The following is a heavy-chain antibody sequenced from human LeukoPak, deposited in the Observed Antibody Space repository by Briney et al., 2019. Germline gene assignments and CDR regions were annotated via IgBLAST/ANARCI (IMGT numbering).Heavy chain of an antibody. D-gene: IGHD3-10*01. V-gene: IGHV3-21*06. CDR2: INNSSSYI. CDR1: GFTFSDYS. Sequence: GGSLRLSCAGSGFTFSDYSMNWVRQTPGKRLEWVSSINNSSSYIYYADSVKGRFTISRDNAKNSLYLQMNSLRVEDTAVYYCTIPRSGRDYWGQGTLVTVCS. CDR3: TIPRSGRDY. J-gene: IGHJ4*02.